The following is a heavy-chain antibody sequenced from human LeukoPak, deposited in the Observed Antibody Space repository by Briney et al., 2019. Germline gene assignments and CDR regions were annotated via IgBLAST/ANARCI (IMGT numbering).Heavy chain of an antibody. CDR1: GGSISSGSYY. J-gene: IGHJ6*03. Sequence: SETLSLTCTVSGGSISSGSYYWSWIRQPAGKGLEWIGRIYTSGSTNYNPSLKSRVTISVDTSKNQFSLKLSSVTAADTAVYYCAGNYYGSGSYDYYYYMDVWGKGTTVTISS. D-gene: IGHD3-10*01. CDR3: AGNYYGSGSYDYYYYMDV. CDR2: IYTSGST. V-gene: IGHV4-61*02.